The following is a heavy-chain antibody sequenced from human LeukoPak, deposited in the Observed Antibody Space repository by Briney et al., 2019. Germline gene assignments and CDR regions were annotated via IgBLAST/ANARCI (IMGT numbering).Heavy chain of an antibody. D-gene: IGHD4-17*01. V-gene: IGHV4-59*01. CDR3: ARSHCDYVLGYFDY. Sequence: SETLSLTCTASGGSISSYYWSWIRQPPGKGLEWIGYIYYSGSTTYNPSLKSRVTISVDTSKSQCSLKLSAVSAAHTAVYYCARSHCDYVLGYFDYWGQGTLVTVSS. J-gene: IGHJ4*02. CDR1: GGSISSYY. CDR2: IYYSGST.